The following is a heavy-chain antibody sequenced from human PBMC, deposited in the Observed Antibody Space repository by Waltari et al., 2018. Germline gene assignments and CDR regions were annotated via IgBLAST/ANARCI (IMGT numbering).Heavy chain of an antibody. CDR2: ISWDGGST. J-gene: IGHJ4*02. CDR3: AKDMGPSRYDSSGYFDY. V-gene: IGHV3-43*01. D-gene: IGHD3-22*01. CDR1: GFTFDDYT. Sequence: EVQLVESGGVVVQPGGSLRLSCAASGFTFDDYTMHWVRQAPGNGRGWVPLISWDGGSTYYADSVKGRFTISRDNSKNSLYLQMNSLRTEDTALYYCAKDMGPSRYDSSGYFDYWGQGTLVTVSS.